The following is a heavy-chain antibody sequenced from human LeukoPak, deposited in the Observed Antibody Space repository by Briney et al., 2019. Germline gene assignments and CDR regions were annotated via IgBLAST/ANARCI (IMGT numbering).Heavy chain of an antibody. CDR3: ARAGSEPDFDY. CDR2: INPSGGST. D-gene: IGHD1-1*01. CDR1: GYTLTSYY. Sequence: ASVKVSCKASGYTLTSYYMHWVRQAPGQGLERMGIINPSGGSTSYAQKFQGRVTMTRDTSTSTVYMELSSLRSEDTAVYYCARAGSEPDFDYWGQGTLVTVSS. J-gene: IGHJ4*02. V-gene: IGHV1-46*01.